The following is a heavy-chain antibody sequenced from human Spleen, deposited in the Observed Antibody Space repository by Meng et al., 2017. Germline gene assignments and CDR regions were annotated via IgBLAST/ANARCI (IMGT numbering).Heavy chain of an antibody. CDR2: IIHGGSP. J-gene: IGHJ5*02. D-gene: IGHD6-19*01. CDR1: GGSLSGAY. V-gene: IGHV4-34*12. Sequence: QVHLQQWGAALLQLSETLSLTCAVNGGSLSGAYWNWIRQPPGKGLEWIGEIIHGGSPSYNPSLGSRVTISIDTSRNQFSLWLTSVTAADTAVYYCVRSSGWVKTGFDPWGQGTLVTVSS. CDR3: VRSSGWVKTGFDP.